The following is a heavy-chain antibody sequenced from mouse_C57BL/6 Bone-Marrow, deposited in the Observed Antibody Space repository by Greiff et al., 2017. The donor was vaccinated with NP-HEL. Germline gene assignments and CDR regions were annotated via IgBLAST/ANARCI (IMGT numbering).Heavy chain of an antibody. CDR3: AREDPHFDY. Sequence: EVKLMESGGGLVKPGGSLKLSCAASGFTFSSYAMSWVRQTPEKRLEWVATISDGGSYTYYPDNVKGRFTISRDNAKNNLYLQMSHLKSEDTAMYYCAREDPHFDYWGQGTTLTVSS. CDR2: ISDGGSYT. V-gene: IGHV5-4*01. CDR1: GFTFSSYA. J-gene: IGHJ2*01.